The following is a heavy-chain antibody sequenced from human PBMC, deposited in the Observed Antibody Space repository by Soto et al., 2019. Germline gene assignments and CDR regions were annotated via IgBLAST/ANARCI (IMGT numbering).Heavy chain of an antibody. CDR1: GGTFSSYT. D-gene: IGHD4-17*01. J-gene: IGHJ4*02. Sequence: GASVKVSCKASGGTFSSYTISWVRQAPGQGLEWMGRIIPILGIANYAQKFQGRVTITADKSTSTAYMELSSLRSEDTAVYYCARDCSGDYRLFDYWGQGTLVTVSS. CDR3: ARDCSGDYRLFDY. V-gene: IGHV1-69*04. CDR2: IIPILGIA.